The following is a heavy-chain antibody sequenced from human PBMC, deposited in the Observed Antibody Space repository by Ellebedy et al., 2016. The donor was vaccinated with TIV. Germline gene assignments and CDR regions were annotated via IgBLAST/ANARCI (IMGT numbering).Heavy chain of an antibody. CDR2: ITSSGDII. CDR3: ARAGEYCDFPQNCYAMDV. Sequence: GESLKISCAASGFTFSDYYLTWTRQAPGKGLEWISYITSSGDIINYLDSVKGRFTISRDNAKNSLYLQIDSLRAEDTAVYYCARAGEYCDFPQNCYAMDVWGQGTTVTVS. CDR1: GFTFSDYY. V-gene: IGHV3-11*01. J-gene: IGHJ6*02. D-gene: IGHD2/OR15-2a*01.